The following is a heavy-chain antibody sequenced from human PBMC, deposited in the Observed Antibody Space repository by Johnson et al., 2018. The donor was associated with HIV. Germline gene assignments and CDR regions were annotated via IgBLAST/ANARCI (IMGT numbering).Heavy chain of an antibody. J-gene: IGHJ3*02. D-gene: IGHD6-13*01. V-gene: IGHV3-30*04. CDR3: ARDKGSWFDDAFDI. CDR1: GFTFSSYT. CDR2: ISYDGSNK. Sequence: QVQLVESGGGVVQPGRSLRLSCAASGFTFSSYTIHWVRQAPGKGLEWVAFISYDGSNKYYADSVKGRFTISRDNSKNTLYLQMNSLKVEDTAVYYCARDKGSWFDDAFDIGGQGTMVTVSS.